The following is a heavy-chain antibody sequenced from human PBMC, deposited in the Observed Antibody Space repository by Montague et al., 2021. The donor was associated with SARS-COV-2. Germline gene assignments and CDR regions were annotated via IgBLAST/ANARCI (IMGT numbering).Heavy chain of an antibody. CDR3: TRGNGWYQP. CDR1: GSYLRGYF. CDR2: ILYNGTA. Sequence: SETLSLTCSVSGSYLRGYFWSWVRQPPGQRLEWIGYILYNGTATYNPALRSRLTMSVDMSRNQFSLELRSMTVTDTAFYYCTRGNGWYQPWGRGTLVSVS. V-gene: IGHV4-59*13. J-gene: IGHJ5*02. D-gene: IGHD2-8*01.